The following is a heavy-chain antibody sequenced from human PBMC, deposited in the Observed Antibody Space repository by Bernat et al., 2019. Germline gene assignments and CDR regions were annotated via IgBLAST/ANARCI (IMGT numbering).Heavy chain of an antibody. CDR1: GFPFSSYA. D-gene: IGHD3-16*01. CDR2: ISYDGSNK. J-gene: IGHJ4*02. Sequence: QVQLVESGGGVVQPGRSLRLSCAASGFPFSSYAMHWGRQAPGKGLEWVAVISYDGSNKYYAASVKGRFTISRDNSKNTLYLQMNSLRAEDTAVYYCARDGGRLLFDYWGQGTMVTVSS. CDR3: ARDGGRLLFDY. V-gene: IGHV3-30-3*01.